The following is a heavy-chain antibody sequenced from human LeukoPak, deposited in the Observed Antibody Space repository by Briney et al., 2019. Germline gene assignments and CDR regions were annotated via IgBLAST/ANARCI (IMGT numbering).Heavy chain of an antibody. D-gene: IGHD3-10*01. CDR3: ARDRGFDAFDI. CDR1: GVSISSYY. CDR2: IYYRGRT. J-gene: IGHJ3*02. V-gene: IGHV4-59*12. Sequence: SETLSLTCTVSGVSISSYYWSWLRQPPGKGLEWIGYIYYRGRTNYNPSLKSRVTISVDTSKTQFSLKLNSVTAAYTAVYYCARDRGFDAFDIWGQGTMVTVSS.